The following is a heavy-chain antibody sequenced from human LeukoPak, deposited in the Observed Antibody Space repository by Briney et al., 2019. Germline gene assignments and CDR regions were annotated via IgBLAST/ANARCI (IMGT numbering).Heavy chain of an antibody. CDR2: IIPILGIA. Sequence: ASVKVSCKASGGTFSSYAISWVRQAPGQGLEWMGRIIPILGIANYAQKFQGKVTITADKSTSTAYMELSSLRSEDTAVYYCARDLCSYGYEERCYYFDYWGQGTLVTVSS. CDR3: ARDLCSYGYEERCYYFDY. J-gene: IGHJ4*02. V-gene: IGHV1-69*04. CDR1: GGTFSSYA. D-gene: IGHD5-18*01.